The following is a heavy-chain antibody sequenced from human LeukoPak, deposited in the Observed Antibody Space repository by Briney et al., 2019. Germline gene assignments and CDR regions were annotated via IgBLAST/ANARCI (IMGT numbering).Heavy chain of an antibody. CDR3: AKSRVTDFWRSYPDY. D-gene: IGHD3-3*01. Sequence: GGSLRLSCAASGFTFSSYAMSWVRQAPGKGLEWVSAISGSGDSTYYADSVKGRFTTSRDNSKSTLYLQMNSLRAEDTAVYYCAKSRVTDFWRSYPDYWGQGSLVTVSS. J-gene: IGHJ4*02. V-gene: IGHV3-23*01. CDR1: GFTFSSYA. CDR2: ISGSGDST.